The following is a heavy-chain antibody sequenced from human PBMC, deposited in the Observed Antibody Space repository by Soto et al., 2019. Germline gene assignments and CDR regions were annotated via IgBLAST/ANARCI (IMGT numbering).Heavy chain of an antibody. CDR2: IYTSGST. V-gene: IGHV4-4*07. CDR3: AREPDSSGWYTPGMDX. D-gene: IGHD6-19*01. CDR1: GGSISSYY. Sequence: SETLSLTFTVSGGSISSYYWSWIRQPAGKGLEWIGSIYTSGSTNYNPSLKSRVTMSVDTSKNQFSLKLSSVTAADTAVYYCAREPDSSGWYTPGMDXWGQVTTVTVS. J-gene: IGHJ6*02.